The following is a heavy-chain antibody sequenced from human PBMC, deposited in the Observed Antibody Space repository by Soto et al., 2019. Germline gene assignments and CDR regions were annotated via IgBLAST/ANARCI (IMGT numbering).Heavy chain of an antibody. CDR2: IYYSGST. CDR3: ARLNWDGGY. CDR1: GGSISSGGYY. V-gene: IGHV4-31*03. Sequence: QMQLQESGPGLVKPSQTLSLTCTVSGGSISSGGYYWSWIRQHPGKGLEWIGYIYYSGSTFYNPPLKTRVTMSVDTSKNQFSLKLSSVTAADTAMYYCARLNWDGGYWGQGTLVTVSS. J-gene: IGHJ4*02. D-gene: IGHD1-20*01.